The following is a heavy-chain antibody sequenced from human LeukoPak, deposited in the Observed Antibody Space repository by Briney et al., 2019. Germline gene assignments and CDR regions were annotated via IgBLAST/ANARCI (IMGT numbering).Heavy chain of an antibody. CDR3: ARGRGTYYYDSSGYFY. V-gene: IGHV4-34*01. Sequence: SETLSLTCAVYGGSFSGYYWSWIRQPPGKGLEWIGEINHSGSTNYNPSPKSRVTISVGTSKNQFSLKLSSVTAADTAVYYCARGRGTYYYDSSGYFYWGQGTLVTVSS. J-gene: IGHJ4*02. D-gene: IGHD3-22*01. CDR2: INHSGST. CDR1: GGSFSGYY.